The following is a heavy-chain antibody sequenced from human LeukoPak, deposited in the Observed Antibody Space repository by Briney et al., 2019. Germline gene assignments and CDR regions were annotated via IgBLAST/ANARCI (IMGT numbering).Heavy chain of an antibody. J-gene: IGHJ6*03. CDR3: ARNPTDSNYYYHYYMDV. CDR2: ISPSGTSI. Sequence: GGSLRLSCVASGFTFTTYEMNWVRQAPGKGLEWISHISPSGTSIFYADSVMGRFSISRDNAKKSLYLQMNSLRAEDTAVYYCARNPTDSNYYYHYYMDVWGKGTAVTVSS. V-gene: IGHV3-48*03. D-gene: IGHD4-11*01. CDR1: GFTFTTYE.